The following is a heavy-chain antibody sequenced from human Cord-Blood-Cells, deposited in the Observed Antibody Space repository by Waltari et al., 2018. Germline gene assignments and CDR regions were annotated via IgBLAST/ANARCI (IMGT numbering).Heavy chain of an antibody. J-gene: IGHJ2*01. CDR2: INPSGGST. D-gene: IGHD3-10*01. V-gene: IGHV1-46*01. CDR3: ARGFSDYWYFDL. CDR1: GYTFTRSY. Sequence: QVQLVQSGAEVKKPVASVKVSCKASGYTFTRSYMPWVRQAPGQGLEWMGIINPSGGSTSYAQKFQGRVTMTRDTSTSTVYMELSSLRSEDTAVYYCARGFSDYWYFDLWGRGTLVTVSS.